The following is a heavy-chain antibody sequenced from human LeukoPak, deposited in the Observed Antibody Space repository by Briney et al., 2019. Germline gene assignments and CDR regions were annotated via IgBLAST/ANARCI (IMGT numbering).Heavy chain of an antibody. CDR2: IYPRDGST. CDR3: ARDQEGFDY. V-gene: IGHV1-46*01. J-gene: IGHJ4*02. Sequence: ASVTVSCKASGYTFTSNYIHWVRQAPGQGLEWMGMIYPRDGSTSYAQKFQGRVTMTRDTSTSTVHMELSGLRSEDTAVYYCARDQEGFDYWGQGTLVTVSS. CDR1: GYTFTSNY.